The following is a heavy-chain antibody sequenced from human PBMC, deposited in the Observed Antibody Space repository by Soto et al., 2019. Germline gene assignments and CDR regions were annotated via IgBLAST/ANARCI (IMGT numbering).Heavy chain of an antibody. Sequence: GGSLRLSCAASRLSFGNYAMSWVRQAPGKGLEWVSSISGSGPTTFYADSVKGRFTISRDNSKNTLYLQMNSLRAEDTAVYYCAKGPTTYNCGSSNCLSYNYYYGMDVWGQGTTVTVSS. J-gene: IGHJ6*02. CDR1: RLSFGNYA. CDR3: AKGPTTYNCGSSNCLSYNYYYGMDV. V-gene: IGHV3-23*01. D-gene: IGHD2-2*01. CDR2: ISGSGPTT.